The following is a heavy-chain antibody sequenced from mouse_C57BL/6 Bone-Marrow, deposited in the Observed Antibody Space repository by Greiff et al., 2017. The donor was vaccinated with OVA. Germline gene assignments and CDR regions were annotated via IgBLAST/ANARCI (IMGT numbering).Heavy chain of an antibody. CDR3: ASSYYYGSSYVFDY. Sequence: EVQLVESGGGLVQPGGSLSLSCAASGFTFTDYYMSWVRQPPGKALEWLGFIRNKANGYTTEYSASVKGRFTISRDNSQSILYLQMNALRAEDSATYYCASSYYYGSSYVFDYWGQGTTLTVSS. J-gene: IGHJ2*01. D-gene: IGHD1-1*01. CDR1: GFTFTDYY. CDR2: IRNKANGYTT. V-gene: IGHV7-3*01.